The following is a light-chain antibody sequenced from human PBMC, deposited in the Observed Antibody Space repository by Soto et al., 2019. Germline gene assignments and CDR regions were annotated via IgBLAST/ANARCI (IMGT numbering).Light chain of an antibody. CDR2: EVR. J-gene: IGLJ3*02. CDR1: TSDIDFYDY. CDR3: SSYTTSSTWV. V-gene: IGLV2-14*01. Sequence: QSALTQPASVSGSPGHSITISCTGTTSDIDFYDYVSWYQQHPGKAPKLIIYEVRNRPSGVSNRFSGSKFGNTASLTISGLQAEDEADYYCSSYTTSSTWVFGGGTKVTVL.